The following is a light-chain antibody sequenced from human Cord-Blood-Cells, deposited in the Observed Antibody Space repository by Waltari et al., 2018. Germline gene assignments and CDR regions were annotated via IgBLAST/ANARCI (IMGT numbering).Light chain of an antibody. CDR3: QQRSNWPTFFT. CDR1: QSVSSY. J-gene: IGKJ3*01. Sequence: EIVLTQSPATLSLSPGERATLSCRASQSVSSYLAWYQPKPGQAPRLLIYAASNRATGIPARFSGRGSGTDFTRTSSILEPEDFAVYYCQQRSNWPTFFTVGPGTKVDIK. V-gene: IGKV3-11*01. CDR2: AAS.